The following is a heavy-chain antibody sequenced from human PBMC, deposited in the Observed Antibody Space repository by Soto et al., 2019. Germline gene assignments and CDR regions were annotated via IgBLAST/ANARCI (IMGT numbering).Heavy chain of an antibody. V-gene: IGHV1-69*01. D-gene: IGHD6-13*01. CDR2: IIPIFGTA. CDR3: ARARGSDSRSWFGRGPSWFDP. CDR1: GGTFSSYA. J-gene: IGHJ5*02. Sequence: QVQLVQSGAEVKKPGSSVKVSCKASGGTFSSYAISWVRQAPGQGLEWMGGIIPIFGTANYAQKFEVRGTITADECTSTAHMELSSLRSEDTAVYSWARARGSDSRSWFGRGPSWFDPWGQGPLVTVSS.